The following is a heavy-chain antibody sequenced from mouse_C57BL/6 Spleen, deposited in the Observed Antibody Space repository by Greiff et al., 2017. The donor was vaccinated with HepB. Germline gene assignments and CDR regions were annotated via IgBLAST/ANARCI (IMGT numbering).Heavy chain of an antibody. V-gene: IGHV3-6*01. CDR1: GYSITSGYY. CDR2: ISYDGSN. D-gene: IGHD1-1*01. Sequence: DVKLQESGPGLVKPSQSLSLTCSVTGYSITSGYYWNWIRQFPGNKLEWMGYISYDGSNNYNPSLKNRISITRDTSKNQFFLKLNSVTTEDTATYYCARRGTVVAGFDYWGQGTTLTVSS. J-gene: IGHJ2*01. CDR3: ARRGTVVAGFDY.